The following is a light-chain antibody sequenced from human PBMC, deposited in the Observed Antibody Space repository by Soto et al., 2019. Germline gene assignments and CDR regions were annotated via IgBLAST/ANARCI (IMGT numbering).Light chain of an antibody. CDR1: QSIRHF. CDR2: DAS. J-gene: IGKJ1*01. V-gene: IGKV1-5*01. Sequence: DIQMTQSPSTLSASVGDRVTITCRAGQSIRHFLAWYQQKPGKAPKVVVYDASNLESGVPSRFSGSGSGTEFTLTISSLQPDDFATYYCQQYDDYWTFGPGTKVEVK. CDR3: QQYDDYWT.